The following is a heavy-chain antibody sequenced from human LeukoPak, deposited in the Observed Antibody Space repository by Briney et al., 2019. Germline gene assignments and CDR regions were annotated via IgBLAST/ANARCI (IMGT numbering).Heavy chain of an antibody. V-gene: IGHV5-51*01. CDR2: IYPGDSDT. CDR3: ARLIRIAVAGTEWYYFDY. Sequence: GESLKISCKGSGYSFTSYWIGWVRQMPGKGLEWMGIIYPGDSDTRYSPSFQGQDTISADKSISTAYLQWSSLKASDTAMYYCARLIRIAVAGTEWYYFDYWGQGTLLTVSS. D-gene: IGHD6-19*01. J-gene: IGHJ4*02. CDR1: GYSFTSYW.